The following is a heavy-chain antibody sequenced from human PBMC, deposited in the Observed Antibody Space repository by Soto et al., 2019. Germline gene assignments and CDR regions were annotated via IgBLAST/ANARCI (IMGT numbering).Heavy chain of an antibody. D-gene: IGHD6-13*01. CDR3: ARDPALWEYSRSWYLDY. Sequence: GASVKVSCKASGYTFTSYGISWVRQAPGQGLEWMGWISAYNGNTSYAQKLQGRVTMTTDTSTSTAYMELRSLRSDDTAVYYCARDPALWEYSRSWYLDYWGQGNLVTVS. CDR1: GYTFTSYG. CDR2: ISAYNGNT. J-gene: IGHJ4*02. V-gene: IGHV1-18*01.